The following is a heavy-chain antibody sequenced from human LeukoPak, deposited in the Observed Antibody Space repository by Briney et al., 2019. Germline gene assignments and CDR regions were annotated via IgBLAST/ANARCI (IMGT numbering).Heavy chain of an antibody. CDR2: IYYSGTT. D-gene: IGHD3-10*01. J-gene: IGHJ4*02. CDR1: GGSISSADYY. V-gene: IGHV4-30-4*01. Sequence: SETLSLTCTVSGGSISSADYYWSWIRQPPGKGLEWIGYIYYSGTTYYNPSLKSRVTISVDTSKNRFSLKLSSVTAADTAVYYCARGYYGSGIDYWGQGTLVTVSS. CDR3: ARGYYGSGIDY.